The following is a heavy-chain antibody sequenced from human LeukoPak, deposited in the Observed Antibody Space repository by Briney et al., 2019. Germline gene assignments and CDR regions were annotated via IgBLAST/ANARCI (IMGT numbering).Heavy chain of an antibody. D-gene: IGHD3-3*01. CDR2: IYHSGGT. J-gene: IGHJ4*02. Sequence: SETLSLTCTVSGYSISRGYYWGWIRQPPGKGLEWIGSIYHSGGTYYNPSLQSRVTISLDTSKNQFSLNLRSVTAADTAVYYCARDGVVTMELDYWGQGTLVTVSS. CDR3: ARDGVVTMELDY. CDR1: GYSISRGYY. V-gene: IGHV4-38-2*02.